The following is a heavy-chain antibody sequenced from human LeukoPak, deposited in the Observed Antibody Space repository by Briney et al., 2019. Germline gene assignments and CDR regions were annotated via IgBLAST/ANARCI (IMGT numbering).Heavy chain of an antibody. J-gene: IGHJ3*02. CDR1: GYSISSGYY. V-gene: IGHV4-38-2*02. CDR3: ARAPGGATHAFDI. Sequence: SETLSLTCTVSGYSISSGYYWGWIRQPPGKGLEWIGSIYHSGSTYYSPSLKGRVTISVDTSKNQFSLKLSSVTAADTAVYYCARAPGGATHAFDIWGQGTMVTVSS. CDR2: IYHSGST. D-gene: IGHD1-26*01.